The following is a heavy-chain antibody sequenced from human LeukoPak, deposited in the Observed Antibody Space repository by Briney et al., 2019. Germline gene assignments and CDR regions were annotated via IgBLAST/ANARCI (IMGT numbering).Heavy chain of an antibody. J-gene: IGHJ4*02. CDR1: GYSISSGYY. Sequence: SETLSLTCTVSGYSISSGYYWGWIRQPPGKGLEWIGSIYYSGSTYYNPSLKSRVTISVDTSKNQFSLKLSSVTAADTAVYYCARVPAAEPYFDYWGQGTLVTVSS. V-gene: IGHV4-38-2*02. CDR2: IYYSGST. CDR3: ARVPAAEPYFDY. D-gene: IGHD6-13*01.